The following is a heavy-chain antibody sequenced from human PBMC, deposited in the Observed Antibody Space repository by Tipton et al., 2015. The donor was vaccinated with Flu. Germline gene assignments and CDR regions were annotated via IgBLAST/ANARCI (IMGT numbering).Heavy chain of an antibody. CDR1: RGSMRSSTYY. V-gene: IGHV4-39*01. D-gene: IGHD3-10*01. CDR3: AKTYGPVNWFDP. J-gene: IGHJ5*02. Sequence: TLSLTCTVSRGSMRSSTYYWGWIRQPPGKGLEWIGTIYSSGSTYYNPSLKSRVTITVDTSKNQFSLKMTSVTAADTAVYYCAKTYGPVNWFDPWGQGTLVTVSS. CDR2: IYSSGST.